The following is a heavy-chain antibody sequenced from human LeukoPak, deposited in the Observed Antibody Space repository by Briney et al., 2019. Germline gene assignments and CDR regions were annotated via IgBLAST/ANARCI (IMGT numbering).Heavy chain of an antibody. CDR3: AREEPIAMLDY. CDR2: TNPDGSDI. Sequence: GGSLRLSCEASGFTLSSYWMHWVRQPPGKGLVWVSRTNPDGSDIKYADSVKGRFTISRDNAKNTLYLQMNSLRAEDTAVYYCAREEPIAMLDYWGQGTLVTVSS. CDR1: GFTLSSYW. J-gene: IGHJ4*02. D-gene: IGHD1-14*01. V-gene: IGHV3-74*03.